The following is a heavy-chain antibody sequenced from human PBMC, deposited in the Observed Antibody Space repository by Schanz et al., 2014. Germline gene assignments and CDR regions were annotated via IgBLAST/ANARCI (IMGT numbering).Heavy chain of an antibody. Sequence: QVQVEQSGPEVKKPGSSMKVSCKASGGTFNSYTINWVRQAPGQGLEWMGRIIPILGIANYAQKFQGRVTITADRSTSTAYMELSSLTSEDTAVYYCAKVAEEGPHINNWGGDYFDFWGQGTLVTVSS. D-gene: IGHD3-16*01. CDR3: AKVAEEGPHINNWGGDYFDF. CDR2: IIPILGIA. CDR1: GGTFNSYT. J-gene: IGHJ4*02. V-gene: IGHV1-69*09.